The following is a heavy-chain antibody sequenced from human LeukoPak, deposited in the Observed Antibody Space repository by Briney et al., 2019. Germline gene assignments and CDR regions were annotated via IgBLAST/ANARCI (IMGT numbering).Heavy chain of an antibody. V-gene: IGHV4-39*01. CDR3: TRLSYGSVSYYNFYFDY. D-gene: IGHD3-10*01. CDR2: IYYSGNT. CDR1: GGSISSGSYY. Sequence: SETLSLTCTVSGGSISSGSYYWGWIRQPPGKGLEWIGSIYYSGNTYYNSSLKSRVTISVDASKNQFSLNLSSVTAADTAVYYCTRLSYGSVSYYNFYFDYWGQGTLVTVSA. J-gene: IGHJ4*02.